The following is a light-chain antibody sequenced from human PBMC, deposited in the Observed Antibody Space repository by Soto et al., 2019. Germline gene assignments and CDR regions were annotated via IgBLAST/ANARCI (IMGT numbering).Light chain of an antibody. V-gene: IGKV1-5*03. Sequence: DIQMTQSPSTLSASVGDRVTITCRASQSISSWLAWYQQKPGKAPNLLIYKASSLESGVPSRFSGSGSGTEFTLTISSLRPDDFAPYYCQQYSSYSGTFGVGTKVEIK. J-gene: IGKJ4*02. CDR1: QSISSW. CDR2: KAS. CDR3: QQYSSYSGT.